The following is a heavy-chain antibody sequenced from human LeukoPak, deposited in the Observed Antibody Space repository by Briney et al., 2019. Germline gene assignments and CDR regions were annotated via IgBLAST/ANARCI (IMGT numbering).Heavy chain of an antibody. J-gene: IGHJ4*02. V-gene: IGHV3-7*01. Sequence: GGSLRLSCAASGFTFSSYWMSWVRQAPEKGLEGVANIKQDGSEKYYVDSVKGRFTISRDNAKNSLYLQMNSLRAEDTAVYYCARFYYYGSGSCQGYWGQGTLVTVSS. CDR3: ARFYYYGSGSCQGY. CDR1: GFTFSSYW. D-gene: IGHD3-10*01. CDR2: IKQDGSEK.